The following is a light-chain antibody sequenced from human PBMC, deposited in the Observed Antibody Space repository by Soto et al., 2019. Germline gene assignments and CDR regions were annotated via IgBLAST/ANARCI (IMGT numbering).Light chain of an antibody. Sequence: IVLTQSPASLSLSPGERATLSCGASHTIASVYLAWYQHKPGLAPRLRIYDTSIRATGIPNRFTGSGSGPDFTLTISRLEPEDFAVYYCQQYDTSRTFGGWTKVEIK. V-gene: IGKV3D-20*01. J-gene: IGKJ4*01. CDR2: DTS. CDR3: QQYDTSRT. CDR1: HTIASVY.